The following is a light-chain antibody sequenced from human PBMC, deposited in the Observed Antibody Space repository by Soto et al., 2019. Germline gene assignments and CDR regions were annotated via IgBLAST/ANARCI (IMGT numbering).Light chain of an antibody. CDR2: EVN. J-gene: IGLJ1*01. V-gene: IGLV2-8*01. CDR1: SSDVGGYNY. CDR3: TSYAGGNNV. Sequence: QSALTQPPSASGSPGQSVTISCTGTSSDVGGYNYVSWYQQYPGKVLKLMVYEVNKRPSGVPDRFSGSKSGNTASLTVSGLQAEDEADYYCTSYAGGNNVFGTGTKLPVL.